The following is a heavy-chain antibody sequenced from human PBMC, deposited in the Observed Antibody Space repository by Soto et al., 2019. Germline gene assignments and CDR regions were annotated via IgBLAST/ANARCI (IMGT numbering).Heavy chain of an antibody. V-gene: IGHV3-23*01. Sequence: PGGSLRLSCAASGSTFSSYAMSWVRQAPGKGLEWVSGISVSGAGTYYADAVKGRFTISRDNSKNTLCLEMNSLRDEDTAVYYCATLVGATYYYYGMDVWGQGTTVTVSS. CDR1: GSTFSSYA. D-gene: IGHD1-26*01. J-gene: IGHJ6*02. CDR3: ATLVGATYYYYGMDV. CDR2: ISVSGAGT.